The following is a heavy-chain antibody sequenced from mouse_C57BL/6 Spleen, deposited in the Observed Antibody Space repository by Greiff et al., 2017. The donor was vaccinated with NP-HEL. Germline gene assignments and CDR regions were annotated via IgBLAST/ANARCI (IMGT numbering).Heavy chain of an antibody. D-gene: IGHD1-1*02. CDR1: GFTFSSYT. J-gene: IGHJ4*01. CDR2: ISGGGGNT. Sequence: EVKVVESGGGLVKPGGSLKLSCAASGFTFSSYTMSWVRQTPEKRLEWVATISGGGGNTYYPDSVKGRFTISRDNAKNTLYLQMSSLRSEDTALYYCARQNYGLYAMDYWGQGTSVTVSS. V-gene: IGHV5-9*01. CDR3: ARQNYGLYAMDY.